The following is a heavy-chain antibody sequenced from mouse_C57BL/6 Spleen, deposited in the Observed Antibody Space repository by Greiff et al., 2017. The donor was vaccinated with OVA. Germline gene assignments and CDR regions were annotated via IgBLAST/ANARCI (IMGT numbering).Heavy chain of an antibody. Sequence: VQRVESGAELVKPGASVKISCKASGYAFSSYWMNWVKQRPGKGLEWIGQIYPGDGDTNYNGKFKGKATLTADKSFSTAYMQLSSLTSEDSAVYFCARDYERYFDVWGTGTTVTVSS. D-gene: IGHD2-4*01. CDR2: IYPGDGDT. V-gene: IGHV1-80*01. CDR1: GYAFSSYW. CDR3: ARDYERYFDV. J-gene: IGHJ1*03.